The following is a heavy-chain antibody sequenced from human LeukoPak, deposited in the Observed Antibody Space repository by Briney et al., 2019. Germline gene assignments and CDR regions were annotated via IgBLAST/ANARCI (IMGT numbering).Heavy chain of an antibody. Sequence: GGSLRLSCAASGFIFSSYSMNWVRQAPGKGLEWVSSISSSSSYIYYADSVKGRFTISRDNAKNSLYLQMNSLRAEDTAVYYCARGLLGSAFDIWGQGTMVTVSS. J-gene: IGHJ3*02. V-gene: IGHV3-21*01. CDR2: ISSSSSYI. CDR1: GFIFSSYS. D-gene: IGHD2-15*01. CDR3: ARGLLGSAFDI.